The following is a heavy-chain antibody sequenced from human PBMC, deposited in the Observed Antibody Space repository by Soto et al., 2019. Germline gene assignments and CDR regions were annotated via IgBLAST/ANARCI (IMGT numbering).Heavy chain of an antibody. CDR1: GFTFSSYA. J-gene: IGHJ1*01. D-gene: IGHD3-22*01. CDR3: ARDRGVVITRGFFQH. CDR2: ISYDGSNK. V-gene: IGHV3-30-3*01. Sequence: QVQLVESGGGVVQPGRSLRLSCAASGFTFSSYAMHCVRQAPGKGLEWVAVISYDGSNKYYADSVKGRFTISRDNSKILLYLQMNSLRAEDTAVYYCARDRGVVITRGFFQHWGQGTLVTVSS.